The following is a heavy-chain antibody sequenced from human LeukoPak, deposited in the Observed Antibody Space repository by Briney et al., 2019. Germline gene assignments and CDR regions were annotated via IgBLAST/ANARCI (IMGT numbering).Heavy chain of an antibody. V-gene: IGHV4-34*01. CDR2: INHSGST. D-gene: IGHD7-27*01. Sequence: SETLSLTCAVYGGSFSGYYWSWIRQPPGKGLEWIGEINHSGSTNYNPSLKSRVTISVDTSKNQFSLKLSSVTAADTAVYYCATLTGDIVYWGQGTLVTVSS. J-gene: IGHJ4*02. CDR3: ATLTGDIVY. CDR1: GGSFSGYY.